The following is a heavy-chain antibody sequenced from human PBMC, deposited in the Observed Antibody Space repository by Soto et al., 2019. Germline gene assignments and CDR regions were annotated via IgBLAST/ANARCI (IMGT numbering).Heavy chain of an antibody. CDR1: GFTFTSSA. Sequence: ASVKVSCKASGFTFTSSAMQWVRQARGQRLEWMGWIDVGNGNTKYSQKFQERVTITRDTSASTAYMELSSLRSEDTAVYYCARVSGYYPLDDWGQGTLVTVAS. CDR3: ARVSGYYPLDD. D-gene: IGHD5-12*01. J-gene: IGHJ4*02. V-gene: IGHV1-3*01. CDR2: IDVGNGNT.